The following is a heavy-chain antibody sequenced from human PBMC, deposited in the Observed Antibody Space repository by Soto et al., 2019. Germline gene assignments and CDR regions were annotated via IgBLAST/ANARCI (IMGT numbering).Heavy chain of an antibody. J-gene: IGHJ4*02. D-gene: IGHD3-3*01. CDR3: EREQITILGVVIGGLDY. V-gene: IGHV3-33*01. Sequence: QVQLVESGEGVVEPGRSLRLSCAASGFTFSSYGMHWDRQAPGKGLEWVGVIWYDGSNKYYADSVKGRFTISRDNSKNTLYLQMNSLRAEDTAVYYCEREQITILGVVIGGLDYCGQGTLVTVSS. CDR1: GFTFSSYG. CDR2: IWYDGSNK.